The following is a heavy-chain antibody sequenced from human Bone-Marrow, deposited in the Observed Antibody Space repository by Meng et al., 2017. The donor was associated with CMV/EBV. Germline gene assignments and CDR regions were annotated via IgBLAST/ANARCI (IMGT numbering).Heavy chain of an antibody. CDR1: GFTFSSYS. J-gene: IGHJ6*02. CDR2: ISSSSSTI. CDR3: ARGLDSSGWYYYYYGMDV. Sequence: GESLKISCAASGFTFSSYSMNWVRQAPGKGLEWVSYISSSSSTIYYADSVKGRFTISRDNAKNSLYLQMNSLRAEDTAVYYCARGLDSSGWYYYYYGMDVWGQGTTVTVSS. D-gene: IGHD6-19*01. V-gene: IGHV3-48*04.